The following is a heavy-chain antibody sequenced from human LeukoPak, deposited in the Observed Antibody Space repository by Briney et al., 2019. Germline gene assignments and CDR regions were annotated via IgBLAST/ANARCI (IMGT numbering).Heavy chain of an antibody. CDR3: SGFNGRGVSNDY. Sequence: ASVKVSCKASGYTFTSCDINWVRQATGQGLGWMGCMNPNSGNTGYAKKFQGRGTMTRKASISTAYMELSSLSSEAAAAVYCSGFNGRGVSNDYWGQGTLVTASA. J-gene: IGHJ4*02. D-gene: IGHD3-10*01. CDR2: MNPNSGNT. CDR1: GYTFTSCD. V-gene: IGHV1-8*01.